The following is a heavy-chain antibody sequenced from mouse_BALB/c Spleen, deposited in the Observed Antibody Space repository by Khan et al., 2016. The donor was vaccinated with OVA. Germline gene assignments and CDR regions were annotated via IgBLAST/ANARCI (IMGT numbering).Heavy chain of an antibody. D-gene: IGHD2-1*01. CDR1: GFTFSSFV. Sequence: EVELVESGGGLVKPGGSLKLSCVASGFTFSSFVMSWVRQTPEKRLEWVATISSAGTYTYYPDSVKGRFTISGDNAKNTLYLQMNSLRSEDTAMYYCANCIYCWFAYWGQGTLVTVSA. V-gene: IGHV5-9-1*01. J-gene: IGHJ3*01. CDR2: ISSAGTYT. CDR3: ANCIYCWFAY.